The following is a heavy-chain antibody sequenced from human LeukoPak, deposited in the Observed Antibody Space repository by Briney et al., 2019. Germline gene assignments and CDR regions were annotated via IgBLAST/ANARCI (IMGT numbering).Heavy chain of an antibody. V-gene: IGHV1-18*01. J-gene: IGHJ3*02. Sequence: ASVKVSCKASGYTFNRHGISWARQAPGQGLEWMGWISAYNGDTKYAQKFQGRVTLTIDTSTSTAYMEVRSLRSDDTAAYYCARRAREYSHDAFDIWGQGAMVTVSS. CDR2: ISAYNGDT. D-gene: IGHD5-18*01. CDR1: GYTFNRHG. CDR3: ARRAREYSHDAFDI.